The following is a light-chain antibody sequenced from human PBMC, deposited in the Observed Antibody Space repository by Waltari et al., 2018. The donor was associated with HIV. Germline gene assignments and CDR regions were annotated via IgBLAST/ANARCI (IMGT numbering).Light chain of an antibody. J-gene: IGLJ3*02. CDR2: DND. V-gene: IGLV1-51*01. Sequence: QSMLTPPPSVSAAPGQKVTISCSGTGSNLANNYVSWYQHLPGAAPKLVIYDNDNRPSGIPDRFSGSKSGASATLVITGLQTGDEGDYYCGTWDSSLNAGVFGGGTKLTVL. CDR3: GTWDSSLNAGV. CDR1: GSNLANNY.